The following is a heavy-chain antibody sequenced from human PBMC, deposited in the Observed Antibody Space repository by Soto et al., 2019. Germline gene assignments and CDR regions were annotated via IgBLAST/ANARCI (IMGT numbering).Heavy chain of an antibody. CDR1: GGSISSSNW. Sequence: QVQLQESGPGLVKPSGTLSLTCAVSGGSISSSNWWSWVRQPPGKGLEWIGEIYHSGSTNYNPSLKSRVTISVDKSKNQFSLKLSSVTAADTAVYYCARTTSDFWSGGYNWFDPWGQGTLVTVSS. J-gene: IGHJ5*02. D-gene: IGHD3-3*01. CDR2: IYHSGST. V-gene: IGHV4-4*02. CDR3: ARTTSDFWSGGYNWFDP.